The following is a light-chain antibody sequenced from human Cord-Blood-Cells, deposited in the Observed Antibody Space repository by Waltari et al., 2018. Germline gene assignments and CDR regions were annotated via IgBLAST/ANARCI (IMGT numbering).Light chain of an antibody. V-gene: IGLV2-14*01. Sequence: QSALTQPASVSGSPGQSITISCTGTSSAVGGYNYVSWYQQHPGKAPKLMIYDVSKRPSGVSNRFSASKSGNTASLTISGLQAEDEADYYCSSYTSSSTWVFGGGTKLTVL. CDR1: SSAVGGYNY. CDR2: DVS. CDR3: SSYTSSSTWV. J-gene: IGLJ3*02.